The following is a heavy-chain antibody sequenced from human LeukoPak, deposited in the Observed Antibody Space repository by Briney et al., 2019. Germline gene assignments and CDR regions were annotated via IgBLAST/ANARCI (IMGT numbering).Heavy chain of an antibody. J-gene: IGHJ4*02. CDR1: GFTFCSYA. CDR3: AKDTAISGSHRTLGFDY. Sequence: PGGSLRLSRAGSGFTFCSYAVHCVRQAPGKGLEWVAVISFDGSNKYYADSVKGRFTISRDNSKNTLYLQMNSLRADDTAVYYCAKDTAISGSHRTLGFDYWGQGALVILSS. CDR2: ISFDGSNK. V-gene: IGHV3-30*18. D-gene: IGHD2-21*02.